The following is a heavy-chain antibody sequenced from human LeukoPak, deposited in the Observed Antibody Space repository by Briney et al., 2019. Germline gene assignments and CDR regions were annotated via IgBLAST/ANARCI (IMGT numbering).Heavy chain of an antibody. CDR3: ARGPVSQLYGMDV. CDR2: FIPILGIA. CDR1: GGTFSSYA. J-gene: IGHJ6*02. D-gene: IGHD1-1*01. V-gene: IGHV1-69*04. Sequence: GSSVKVSCKASGGTFSSYAISWVRQAPGQGLEWMGRFIPILGIANYAQKFQGRVTITADKSTSTAYMELSSLRSEDTAVYYCARGPVSQLYGMDVWGQGTTVTVSS.